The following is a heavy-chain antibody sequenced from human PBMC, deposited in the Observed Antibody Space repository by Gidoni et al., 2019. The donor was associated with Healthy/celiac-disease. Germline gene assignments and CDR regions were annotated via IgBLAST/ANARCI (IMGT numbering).Heavy chain of an antibody. D-gene: IGHD6-19*01. Sequence: EVQLLESGGGLVQPGGSLRLSCAASGFPFSSCAMSWVRQAPGKGLEWVSAMSGSGGSTYYADSVKGRFTISRDNSKNTLYLQMNSLRAEDTAVYYCAKGDSGLHSRLGYFQHWGQGTLVTVSS. CDR3: AKGDSGLHSRLGYFQH. J-gene: IGHJ1*01. CDR2: MSGSGGST. CDR1: GFPFSSCA. V-gene: IGHV3-23*01.